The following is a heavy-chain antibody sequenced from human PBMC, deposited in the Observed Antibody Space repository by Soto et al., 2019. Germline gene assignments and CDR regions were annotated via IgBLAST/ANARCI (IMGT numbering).Heavy chain of an antibody. CDR3: ARAGQMDIVLMVYAWDC. Sequence: ASVKVSCKASGYTFTSYAMHWVRQAPGQRLEWMGWINAGNGNTKYSQKFQGRVTITRDTSASTAYMELSSLRSEDTAVYYCARAGQMDIVLMVYAWDCWGQGTLVTVSS. D-gene: IGHD2-8*01. J-gene: IGHJ4*02. V-gene: IGHV1-3*01. CDR1: GYTFTSYA. CDR2: INAGNGNT.